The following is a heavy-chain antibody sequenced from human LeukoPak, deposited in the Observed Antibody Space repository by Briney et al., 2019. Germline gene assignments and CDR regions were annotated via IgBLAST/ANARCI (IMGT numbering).Heavy chain of an antibody. D-gene: IGHD3-16*01. Sequence: PSETLSLTCTVSGGSISSSSYYWGWIRQPPGKGLEWIGSIYYSGSTYYNPSLKSRVTISVDTSKNQFSLKLSSVTAADTAVYYCARHGGRAIDYWGQGTLVTVSS. V-gene: IGHV4-39*01. CDR1: GGSISSSSYY. CDR2: IYYSGST. J-gene: IGHJ4*02. CDR3: ARHGGRAIDY.